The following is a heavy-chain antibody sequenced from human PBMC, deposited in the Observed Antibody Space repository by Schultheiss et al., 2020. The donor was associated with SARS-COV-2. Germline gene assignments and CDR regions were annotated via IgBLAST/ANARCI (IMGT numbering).Heavy chain of an antibody. J-gene: IGHJ4*02. V-gene: IGHV4-59*08. CDR3: ARIRRQWLALDY. Sequence: SQTLSLTCTVSGGSISSYYWSWIRQHPGKGLEWIGYIYYSGSTNYNPSLKSRVTISVDTSKNQFSLKLSSVTAADTAVYYCARIRRQWLALDYWGQGTLVTVSS. CDR1: GGSISSYY. D-gene: IGHD6-19*01. CDR2: IYYSGST.